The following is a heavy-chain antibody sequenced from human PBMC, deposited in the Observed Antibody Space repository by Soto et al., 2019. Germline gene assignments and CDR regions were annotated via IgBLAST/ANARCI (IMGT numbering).Heavy chain of an antibody. CDR2: IFHTGTT. D-gene: IGHD1-20*01. V-gene: IGHV4-38-2*01. CDR1: GDYISSVYH. Sequence: PYGTLPLTCAVSGDYISSVYHWAWIRQPQGKGLEWIASIFHTGTTYYNPSFKSRVTISVDTSANQFALKLNSVTAADTAVYYCARGSYKWNYWGHGT. CDR3: ARGSYKWNY. J-gene: IGHJ4*01.